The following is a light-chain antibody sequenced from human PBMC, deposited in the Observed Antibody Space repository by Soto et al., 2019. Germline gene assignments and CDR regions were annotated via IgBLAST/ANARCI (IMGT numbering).Light chain of an antibody. V-gene: IGLV2-8*01. CDR2: EVS. CDR3: SSYAGSNNSYV. Sequence: QSALTQPPSASGSPGQSVTISCTGTSSDVGGYNYVSWYRQHPGKAPKLMIYEVSKRPSGVPDRFSGYKSGNTASLTVSGLQAEDEVDYYCSSYAGSNNSYVFGTGTKVTVL. J-gene: IGLJ1*01. CDR1: SSDVGGYNY.